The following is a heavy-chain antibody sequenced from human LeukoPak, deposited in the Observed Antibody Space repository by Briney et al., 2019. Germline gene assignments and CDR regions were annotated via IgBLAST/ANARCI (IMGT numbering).Heavy chain of an antibody. Sequence: PGGSLRLSCAASGFTVSSNYMSWVRQAPGKGLEWVSVIYSGGSTYYADSVKGRFTISRDNSKNTLYLQMNSLRAEDTAVYYCARDHDSSDDQNFDYWGQGTLVTVSS. J-gene: IGHJ4*02. CDR2: IYSGGST. V-gene: IGHV3-66*01. CDR3: ARDHDSSDDQNFDY. CDR1: GFTVSSNY. D-gene: IGHD3-22*01.